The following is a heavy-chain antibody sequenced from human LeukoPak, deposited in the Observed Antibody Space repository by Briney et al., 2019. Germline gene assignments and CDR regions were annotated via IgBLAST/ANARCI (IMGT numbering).Heavy chain of an antibody. V-gene: IGHV4-59*12. CDR1: GGSISSYY. D-gene: IGHD2-15*01. Sequence: SETLSRACTVSGGSISSYYWSWIRQSPGKGLEWIGYIYYSGSTNYNPSLKSRVTISVDTSKNQFSLKLSSVTAADTAVYYCARLRYCSGGSCYSVPYRGKYYFDYWGQGTLVTVSS. CDR2: IYYSGST. CDR3: ARLRYCSGGSCYSVPYRGKYYFDY. J-gene: IGHJ4*02.